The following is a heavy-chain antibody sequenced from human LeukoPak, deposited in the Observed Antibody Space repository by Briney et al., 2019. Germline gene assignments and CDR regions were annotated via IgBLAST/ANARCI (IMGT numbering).Heavy chain of an antibody. Sequence: SQTLSHTSAISGDSVSIKSATWNWIRQSPSRGLEWLGRTYYRSKWYNDYAESVKSRITVNPDTSKNQFSLQLTSVTPDDTAVYYCARQLDFWFDLWGQGTPVTVSS. D-gene: IGHD3/OR15-3a*01. V-gene: IGHV6-1*01. CDR1: GDSVSIKSAT. J-gene: IGHJ5*02. CDR3: ARQLDFWFDL. CDR2: TYYRSKWYN.